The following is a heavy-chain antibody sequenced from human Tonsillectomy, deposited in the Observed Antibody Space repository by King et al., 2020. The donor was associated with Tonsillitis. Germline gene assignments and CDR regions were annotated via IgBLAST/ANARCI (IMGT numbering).Heavy chain of an antibody. CDR1: GLTLNNNS. CDR2: IYAGGST. D-gene: IGHD2-15*01. J-gene: IGHJ4*02. CDR3: AREAASKCGLYYFDY. V-gene: IGHV3-53*01. Sequence: VQLVESGGGLIQPGGSLRLSCAASGLTLNNNSMSWVRQAPGKGLEWVSVIYAGGSTHYADSVKGRFTISRDNSKNTLFLQMNSLRLEDTAVYYCAREAASKCGLYYFDYWGQGTLVTVSS.